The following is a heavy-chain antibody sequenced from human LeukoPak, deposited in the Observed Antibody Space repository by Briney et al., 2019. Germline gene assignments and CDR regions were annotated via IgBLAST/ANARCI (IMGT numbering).Heavy chain of an antibody. D-gene: IGHD3-16*01. CDR2: ISRGDSTI. J-gene: IGHJ6*04. CDR1: GFTFSSYE. V-gene: IGHV3-48*03. Sequence: GGSLRLSCVASGFTFSSYEMNWVRQAPGKGLEWVSFISRGDSTIYYADSVKGRFTISRDNAKNSLYLQMNSLRAEDTAVYFCAKSTRAVMAMMDVWGKGTTVTVSS. CDR3: AKSTRAVMAMMDV.